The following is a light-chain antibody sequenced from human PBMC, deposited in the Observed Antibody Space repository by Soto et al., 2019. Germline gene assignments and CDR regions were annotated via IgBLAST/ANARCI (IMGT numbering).Light chain of an antibody. J-gene: IGKJ5*01. CDR1: QSVSSSY. Sequence: EIVLTQSPGTLSLSPEERATLSCRASQSVSSSYLAWYQQKPGQAPRLLIYGASSRATGIPDRFSGSGSGTDFTLTISRLEPEDFAEYYWQQYGSSKITLGQGTRLEI. V-gene: IGKV3-20*01. CDR3: QQYGSSKIT. CDR2: GAS.